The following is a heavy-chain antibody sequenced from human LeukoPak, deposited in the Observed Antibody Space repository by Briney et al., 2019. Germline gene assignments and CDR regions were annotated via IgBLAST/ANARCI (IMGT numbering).Heavy chain of an antibody. D-gene: IGHD4-17*01. CDR1: GFTFSSYW. CDR3: TRDDPRAGSTETD. Sequence: GGSLRLSCAASGFTFSSYWMHWVRQAPGKGLVWVSRINSDGSSTSYADSVKGRFTVSRDNARASVFLQMNSLRAEDTAVYYCTRDDPRAGSTETDWGQGTLVTVSS. V-gene: IGHV3-74*01. J-gene: IGHJ4*02. CDR2: INSDGSST.